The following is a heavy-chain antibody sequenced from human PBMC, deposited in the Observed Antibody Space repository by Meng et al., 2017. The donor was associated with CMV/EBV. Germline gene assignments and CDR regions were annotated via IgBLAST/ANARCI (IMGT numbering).Heavy chain of an antibody. V-gene: IGHV1-69*05. J-gene: IGHJ4*02. CDR1: GGTFSSYA. CDR3: ARESGGYCSSTSCPIGY. CDR2: IIRIFGTA. Sequence: SSVPVSCKASGGTFSSYAISWVRQAPGQGLEWMGGIIRIFGTAYYAQKFQGRDTITTDESTSTAYMELSSLRSEDTAVYYCARESGGYCSSTSCPIGYWGQGTLVTVSS. D-gene: IGHD2-2*01.